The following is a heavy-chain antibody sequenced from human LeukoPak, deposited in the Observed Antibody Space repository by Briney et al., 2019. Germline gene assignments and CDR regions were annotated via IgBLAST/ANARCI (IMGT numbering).Heavy chain of an antibody. V-gene: IGHV3-23*01. J-gene: IGHJ4*02. CDR3: AKGTSTMANRPADN. CDR2: ISNSADRT. Sequence: GGSLRLSCVVSGITLSSFGMSWVRQVPGKGLEWVSGISNSADRTYYADHVRGRFTISRDNSKNTVVLQMNSLTVEDSAVYYCAKGTSTMANRPADNWGQGTLVTVSS. CDR1: GITLSSFG. D-gene: IGHD5/OR15-5a*01.